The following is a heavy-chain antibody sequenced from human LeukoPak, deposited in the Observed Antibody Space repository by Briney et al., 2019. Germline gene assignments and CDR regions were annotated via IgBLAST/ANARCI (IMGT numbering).Heavy chain of an antibody. CDR2: IIPIFGTA. Sequence: ASVTVSFKASGGTFSSYAISWVRQAPGQGLEWMGGIIPIFGTANYAQKFQGRVTITADESTSTAYMELSSLRSEDTAVYYCARVDTAMGLRRHHFDYWGQGTLVTVSS. V-gene: IGHV1-69*13. CDR3: ARVDTAMGLRRHHFDY. J-gene: IGHJ4*02. D-gene: IGHD5-18*01. CDR1: GGTFSSYA.